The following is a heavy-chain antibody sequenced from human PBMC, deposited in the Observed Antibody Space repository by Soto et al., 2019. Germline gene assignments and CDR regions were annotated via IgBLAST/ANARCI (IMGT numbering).Heavy chain of an antibody. D-gene: IGHD1-26*01. CDR3: ARGEQYSGRIFDY. J-gene: IGHJ4*01. CDR2: TYYRSKWYY. V-gene: IGHV6-1*01. Sequence: SQTLTLTCAITGDSVSSNSAGWSWVRQSPSRGLEWLGRTYYRSKWYYEYAVSVRGRITINPDTSKNQYSLQLNSVTPEDTAVYFCARGEQYSGRIFDYWGQGTLVTVSS. CDR1: GDSVSSNSAG.